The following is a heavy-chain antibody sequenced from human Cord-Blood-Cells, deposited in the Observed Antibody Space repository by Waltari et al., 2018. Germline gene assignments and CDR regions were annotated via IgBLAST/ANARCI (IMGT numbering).Heavy chain of an antibody. V-gene: IGHV4-4*07. J-gene: IGHJ2*01. D-gene: IGHD6-13*01. CDR1: GGSISSYY. CDR3: ARDPSSSSWYWYFDL. CDR2: IYTSGST. Sequence: QVQLQESGPGLVKPSETLSLTCTVSGGSISSYYWTWIRQPAGKGLEWIGRIYTSGSTNYNPSLKSRVTMSVDTSKNQFSLKLSSVTAADTAVYYCARDPSSSSWYWYFDLWGRGTLVTVSS.